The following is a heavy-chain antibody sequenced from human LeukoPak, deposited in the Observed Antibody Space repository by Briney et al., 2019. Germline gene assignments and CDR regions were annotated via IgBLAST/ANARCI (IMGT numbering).Heavy chain of an antibody. CDR3: AKVRAYYDFWSGHDAFDI. CDR1: GFTFSSYA. CDR2: ISGSGGST. Sequence: PGGSLRLSCAASGFTFSSYAMSWVRQAPGKGLEWVSAISGSGGSTYYADSVKGRFTISRDNSKNTLYLQMNSLRAEDTAVYYCAKVRAYYDFWSGHDAFDIWGQGTMVTVSS. D-gene: IGHD3-3*01. J-gene: IGHJ3*02. V-gene: IGHV3-23*01.